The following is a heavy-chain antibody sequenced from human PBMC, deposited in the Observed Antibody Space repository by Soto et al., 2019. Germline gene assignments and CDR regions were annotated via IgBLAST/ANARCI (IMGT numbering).Heavy chain of an antibody. V-gene: IGHV3-23*01. CDR2: ISGFGVDT. CDR1: GFTFSAYA. J-gene: IGHJ4*02. CDR3: AKDMAF. D-gene: IGHD3-10*01. Sequence: GGSLRLSCAGSGFTFSAYAMSWVRQAPGKGLEWVSSISGFGVDTYYAGSVKGRFAISRDNSNNILFLQMSSLRAEDTAIYYCAKDMAFWGQGT.